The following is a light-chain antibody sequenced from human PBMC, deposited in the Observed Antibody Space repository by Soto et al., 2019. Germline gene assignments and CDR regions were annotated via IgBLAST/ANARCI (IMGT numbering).Light chain of an antibody. Sequence: EVVLTQSTDTLSLSPGETATLSCRASQSLRATYVAWYQQRPGQAPRLLIYGASFRATGIPARFSGRGSGTDFTLSISRLEPEDFAVYYCQQYVTSPRTFGQGTKVDIK. J-gene: IGKJ1*01. CDR3: QQYVTSPRT. V-gene: IGKV3-20*01. CDR1: QSLRATY. CDR2: GAS.